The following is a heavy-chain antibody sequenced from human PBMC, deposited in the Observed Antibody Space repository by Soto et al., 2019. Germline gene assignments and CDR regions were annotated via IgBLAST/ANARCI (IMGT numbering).Heavy chain of an antibody. CDR1: GFPLQDHA. Sequence: EGQLVESGGGMVRPGGSLRLSCAVSGFPLQDHAVTWVRQAPGEGLEWVSSITANGGTQEYAYAMKGRFTISRDNAKNYVDMKVKNLRAEDTALYYCAIGRPWLEPIDSWGQGTLVTVSS. V-gene: IGHV3-20*04. J-gene: IGHJ4*02. CDR3: AIGRPWLEPIDS. D-gene: IGHD6-19*01. CDR2: ITANGGTQ.